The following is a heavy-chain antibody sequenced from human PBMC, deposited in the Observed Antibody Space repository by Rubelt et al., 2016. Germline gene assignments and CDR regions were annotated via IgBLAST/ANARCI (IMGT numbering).Heavy chain of an antibody. Sequence: LEWMGWISAYNGNTNYAQKLQGRVTMTTDTSTSTAYMELRSLRSDDTAVYYCARPVTIFGVVTEAYYYGMDVWGQGTTVTVSS. CDR3: ARPVTIFGVVTEAYYYGMDV. V-gene: IGHV1-18*01. CDR2: ISAYNGNT. D-gene: IGHD3-3*01. J-gene: IGHJ6*02.